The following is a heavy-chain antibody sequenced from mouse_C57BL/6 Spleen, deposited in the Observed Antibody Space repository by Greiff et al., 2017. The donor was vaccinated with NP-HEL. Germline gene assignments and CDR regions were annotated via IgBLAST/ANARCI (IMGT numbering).Heavy chain of an antibody. CDR1: GFTFSSYA. CDR3: TRDRYYYGSSYGYWYFDV. Sequence: EVQVVESGEGLVKPGGSLKLSCAASGFTFSSYAMSWVRQTPEKRLEWVAYISSGGDYIYYADTVKGRFTISRDNARNTLYLQMSSLKSEDTAMYYCTRDRYYYGSSYGYWYFDVWGTGTTVTVSS. D-gene: IGHD1-1*01. J-gene: IGHJ1*03. CDR2: ISSGGDYI. V-gene: IGHV5-9-1*02.